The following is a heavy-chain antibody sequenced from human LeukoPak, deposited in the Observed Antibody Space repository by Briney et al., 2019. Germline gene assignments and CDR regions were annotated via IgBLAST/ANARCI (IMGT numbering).Heavy chain of an antibody. CDR1: NGSISRYY. D-gene: IGHD2-15*01. V-gene: IGHV4-34*01. Sequence: SETLSLTRNVSNGSISRYYWSWIRQPPGKGLEWIGEINHSGSTNYNPSLKSRVTISVDTSKNQFSLKLSSVTAADTAVYYCARGTRYCSGGSCYGIYFDYWGQGTLVTVSS. CDR3: ARGTRYCSGGSCYGIYFDY. CDR2: INHSGST. J-gene: IGHJ4*02.